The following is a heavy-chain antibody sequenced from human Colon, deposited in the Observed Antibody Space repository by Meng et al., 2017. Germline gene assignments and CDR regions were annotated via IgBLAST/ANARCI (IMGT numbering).Heavy chain of an antibody. V-gene: IGHV4-61*08. CDR1: GASVSSGDYY. J-gene: IGHJ5*02. CDR3: ARVNGDFDEAWFDP. CDR2: IYYTGNT. Sequence: QVLLPDAGPRLVRPSETLSLTCTVSGASVSSGDYYWSWIRQPPGKGLEWLGYIYYTGNTNYNPSLKNRVTISLDTSNNQFSLKLTSMTAADAAIYYCARVNGDFDEAWFDPWGQGTLVTASS. D-gene: IGHD2-21*02.